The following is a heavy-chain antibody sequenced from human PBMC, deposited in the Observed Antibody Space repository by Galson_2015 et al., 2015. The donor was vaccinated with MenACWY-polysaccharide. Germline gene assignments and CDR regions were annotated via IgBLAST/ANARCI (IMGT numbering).Heavy chain of an antibody. J-gene: IGHJ4*02. CDR2: ISSSGDNT. V-gene: IGHV3-23*01. Sequence: SLRLSCAASGFTFSNYAMSWVRQAPGKGLEWVSVISSSGDNTYYADSVKGRFTISRDNSKNTLFLQVNSLRVEDTALYYCAKDLRKTTAVTRRLDCWGQGTPVTVSA. CDR1: GFTFSNYA. CDR3: AKDLRKTTAVTRRLDC. D-gene: IGHD4-17*01.